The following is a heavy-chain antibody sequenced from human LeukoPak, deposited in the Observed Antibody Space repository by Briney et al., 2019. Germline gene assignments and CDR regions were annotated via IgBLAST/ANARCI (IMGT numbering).Heavy chain of an antibody. V-gene: IGHV4-59*08. CDR3: AKHGGGGRFDY. Sequence: PSETLSLTCTVSGGSISGYYWSWIRQPPGKGLEWIGYIYSSGNTDYNPSLKSRVTISVDTSKNQFSLRLSSVTAADTAVYYCAKHGGGGRFDYWGQGTLVTVSS. CDR2: IYSSGNT. D-gene: IGHD3-16*01. J-gene: IGHJ4*02. CDR1: GGSISGYY.